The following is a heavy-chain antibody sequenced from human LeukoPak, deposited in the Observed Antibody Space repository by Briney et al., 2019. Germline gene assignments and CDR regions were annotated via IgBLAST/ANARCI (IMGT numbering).Heavy chain of an antibody. V-gene: IGHV4-34*01. CDR2: INHSGST. Sequence: PSETLSLTCAVYGGSFSGYYWSWIRQPPGKGLEWIGEINHSGSTNYNPSLKSRVTISVDTSKNQFSLKLISVTAADTAVYYCARYPYYDFWSGYYFFDYWGQGTLVTVSS. D-gene: IGHD3-3*01. CDR3: ARYPYYDFWSGYYFFDY. J-gene: IGHJ4*02. CDR1: GGSFSGYY.